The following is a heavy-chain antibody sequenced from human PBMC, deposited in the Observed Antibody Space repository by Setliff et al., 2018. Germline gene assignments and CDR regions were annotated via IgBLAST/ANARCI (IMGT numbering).Heavy chain of an antibody. Sequence: SVKVSCKASGGTLRTYAFNWVRQAPGQGLEWVGGILPLFGSATYARKFQGRVTITADESTSTTYMEVSSLTSEDTAEYFCARGPISGSGTYYGADWGQGTLFTVSS. J-gene: IGHJ4*02. CDR2: ILPLFGSA. D-gene: IGHD3-10*01. CDR1: GGTLRTYA. CDR3: ARGPISGSGTYYGAD. V-gene: IGHV1-69*13.